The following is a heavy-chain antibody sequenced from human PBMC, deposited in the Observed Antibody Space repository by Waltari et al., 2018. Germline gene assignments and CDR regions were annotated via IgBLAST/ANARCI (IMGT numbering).Heavy chain of an antibody. CDR2: ISNDGTNK. J-gene: IGHJ4*02. D-gene: IGHD6-19*01. CDR1: GFFFSHYA. Sequence: QVQLVASGGGVVNPGRSLRISCAASGFFFSHYAVHWVRQAPGKGLEWVTKISNDGTNKYYADSVKGRFTISRDNSKNTLYLQMNSLRPDDTAVYYCARDSDSSGWYIDYWGQGTLVTVSS. CDR3: ARDSDSSGWYIDY. V-gene: IGHV3-30*01.